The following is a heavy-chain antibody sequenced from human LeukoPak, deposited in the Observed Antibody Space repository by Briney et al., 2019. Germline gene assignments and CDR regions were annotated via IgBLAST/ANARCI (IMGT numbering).Heavy chain of an antibody. CDR3: ARDPAQWLVRFGFDY. Sequence: RASVKVSCKASGYTFTSYYMHWVRQAPGQGLEWMGIINPSGGSTSYAQKFQGRVTMTRDMSTSTVYMELSSLRSEDTAVYYCARDPAQWLVRFGFDYWGQGTLVTVSP. CDR1: GYTFTSYY. J-gene: IGHJ4*02. D-gene: IGHD6-19*01. CDR2: INPSGGST. V-gene: IGHV1-46*01.